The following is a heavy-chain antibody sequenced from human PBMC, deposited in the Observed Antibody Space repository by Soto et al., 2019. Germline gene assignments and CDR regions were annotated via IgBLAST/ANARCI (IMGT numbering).Heavy chain of an antibody. CDR1: GYTFTSYG. Sequence: ASVKVSCKASGYTFTSYGISWVRKAPGQGLEWMGWINPNSGGTNYAQKFQGWVTMTRDTSISTAYMELSRLRSDDTAVYYCARGLAVPAAMVYWGQGTLVTVSS. V-gene: IGHV1-2*04. D-gene: IGHD2-2*01. CDR2: INPNSGGT. J-gene: IGHJ4*02. CDR3: ARGLAVPAAMVY.